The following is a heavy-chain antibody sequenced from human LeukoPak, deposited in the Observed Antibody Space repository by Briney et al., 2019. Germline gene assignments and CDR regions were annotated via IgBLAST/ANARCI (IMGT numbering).Heavy chain of an antibody. CDR2: ISGRGVST. Sequence: GVSLSLLCGACVFIFRICHMRCLRGAPGKVREGLSAISGRGVSTSYADAVKGRFTISTDNSKNTLHLQLNSMRAEDTAVYYCAKAAPGNWSDHSDYWGQGTLVTVSS. CDR3: AKAAPGNWSDHSDY. D-gene: IGHD1-1*01. V-gene: IGHV3-23*01. J-gene: IGHJ4*02. CDR1: VFIFRICH.